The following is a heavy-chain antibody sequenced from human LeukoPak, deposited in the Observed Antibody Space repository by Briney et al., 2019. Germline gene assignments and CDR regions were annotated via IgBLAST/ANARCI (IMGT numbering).Heavy chain of an antibody. CDR3: ANIGPSDY. D-gene: IGHD1-26*01. CDR2: ISWNSGSI. J-gene: IGHJ4*02. Sequence: AGGSLRLSCAASGFTFDDYAMHWVREAPWKGLEWVSGISWNSGSIGYADSVKGRFTISRDNAKNSLYLQMNSLRAEDTALYYCANIGPSDYWGQGTLVTVSS. V-gene: IGHV3-9*01. CDR1: GFTFDDYA.